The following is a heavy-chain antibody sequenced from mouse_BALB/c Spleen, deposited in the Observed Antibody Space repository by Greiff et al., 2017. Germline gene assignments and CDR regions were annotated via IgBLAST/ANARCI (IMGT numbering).Heavy chain of an antibody. J-gene: IGHJ4*01. CDR1: GYTFTSYW. V-gene: IGHV1-5*01. CDR3: TRVTGTLMDY. CDR2: IYPGNSDT. Sequence: EVQLQESGTVLARPGASVKMSCKASGYTFTSYWMHWVKQRPGQGLEWIGSIYPGNSDTSYNQKVKGKAKLTAVTSTSTAYMELSSLTNEDSAVYYCTRVTGTLMDYWGQGTSVTVSS. D-gene: IGHD4-1*01.